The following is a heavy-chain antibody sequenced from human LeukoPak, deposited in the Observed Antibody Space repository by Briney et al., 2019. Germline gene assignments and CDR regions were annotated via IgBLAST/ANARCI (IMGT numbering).Heavy chain of an antibody. CDR3: ARVGDCDFWSGSTYYFDY. CDR1: GFTFSSYA. V-gene: IGHV3-30-3*01. J-gene: IGHJ4*02. D-gene: IGHD3-3*01. Sequence: PGRSLRLSCAASGFTFSSYAMHWVRQAPGKGLEWVAVISYDGSNKYYADSVKGRFTISRDNSKNTLYLQMNSLRAEDTAVYYCARVGDCDFWSGSTYYFDYWGQGTLVTVSS. CDR2: ISYDGSNK.